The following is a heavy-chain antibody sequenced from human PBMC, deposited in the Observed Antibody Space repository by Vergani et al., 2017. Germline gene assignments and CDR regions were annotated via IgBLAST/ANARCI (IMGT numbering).Heavy chain of an antibody. Sequence: EVQLVESGGGLVQPGGSLRLSCAASGFTFSSYAMSWVRQAPGKGLEWVSSISSSSSYIYYADSVKGRFTISRDNAKNSLYLQMNSLRAEDTAVYYCARAGYGSGRADDYWGQGTLVTVSS. CDR3: ARAGYGSGRADDY. D-gene: IGHD3-10*01. CDR1: GFTFSSYA. CDR2: ISSSSSYI. J-gene: IGHJ4*02. V-gene: IGHV3-21*01.